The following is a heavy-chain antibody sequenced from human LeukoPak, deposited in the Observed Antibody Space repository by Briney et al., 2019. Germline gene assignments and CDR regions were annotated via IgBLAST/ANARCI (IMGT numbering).Heavy chain of an antibody. D-gene: IGHD3-16*02. V-gene: IGHV3-9*01. CDR1: GFTFDDYA. CDR3: AKDISSPLLGWFDP. CDR2: ISWNSGSI. Sequence: PGGSLRLSCAASGFTFDDYAMHWVRQAPGKGLEWVSGISWNSGSIGYADSVKGRFTISRDNAKNSLYLQMNSLRAEDTALYYCAKDISSPLLGWFDPWGQGTLVTVSS. J-gene: IGHJ5*02.